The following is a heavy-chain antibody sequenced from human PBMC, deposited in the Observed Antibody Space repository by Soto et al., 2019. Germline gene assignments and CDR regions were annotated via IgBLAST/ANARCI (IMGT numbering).Heavy chain of an antibody. CDR2: IKSKTDGGTT. CDR1: GFTFSNAW. D-gene: IGHD3-10*01. CDR3: TTDLLIITMVRGDIIR. V-gene: IGHV3-15*07. Sequence: EVQLVESGGGLVKPGGSLRLSCADSGFTFSNAWMNWVRTATGQGLEWVGRIKSKTDGGTTDYAAPVKGRFTISRDESKHTLYLQMNSLKTEDTAVYYCTTDLLIITMVRGDIIRWGQGTLVTVSS. J-gene: IGHJ4*02.